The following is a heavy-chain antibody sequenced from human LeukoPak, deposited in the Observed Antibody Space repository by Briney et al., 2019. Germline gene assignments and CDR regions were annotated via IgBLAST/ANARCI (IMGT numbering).Heavy chain of an antibody. CDR2: IISSSSYI. V-gene: IGHV3-21*01. CDR3: ARDIRDPLDPIQH. CDR1: GFTFISYS. D-gene: IGHD3-3*01. J-gene: IGHJ1*01. Sequence: GGSLRLSCAASGFTFISYSMNWVRQAPGKGLEWVSSIISSSSYIYSADSVKGRFTLSRENAKKSLYLQMNSLRAEDTPVYYCARDIRDPLDPIQHWGQGTLVTVSS.